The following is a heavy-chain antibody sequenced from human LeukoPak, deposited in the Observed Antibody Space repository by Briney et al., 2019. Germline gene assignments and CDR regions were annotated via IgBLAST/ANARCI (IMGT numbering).Heavy chain of an antibody. J-gene: IGHJ5*02. CDR1: GGSFSGYY. V-gene: IGHV4-34*01. CDR2: INHSGST. CDR3: ARERVVTMIVVVPGGFDP. Sequence: SETLSLTCAVYGGSFSGYYWSWIRQPPGKGLEWIGEINHSGSTNYNPSLKSRVTISVATSKNQFSLKLSSVTAADTAVYYCARERVVTMIVVVPGGFDPWGQGTLVTVSS. D-gene: IGHD3-22*01.